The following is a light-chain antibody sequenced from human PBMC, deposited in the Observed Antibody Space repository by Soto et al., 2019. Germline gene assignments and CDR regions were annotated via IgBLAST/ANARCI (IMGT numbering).Light chain of an antibody. J-gene: IGKJ4*01. CDR2: DAS. V-gene: IGKV3-11*01. Sequence: EIVLTQSPATLSLSPGERATLSCRASQSVSSYLAWYQQKPGQAPRLLIYDASNRATGIPARFSGSGSGTDFTLTISSLEPEDFAVYYCQQRSNFLTFGGGTKADIK. CDR1: QSVSSY. CDR3: QQRSNFLT.